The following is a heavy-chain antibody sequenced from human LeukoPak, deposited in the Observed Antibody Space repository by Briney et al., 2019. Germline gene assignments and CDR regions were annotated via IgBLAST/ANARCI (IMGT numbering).Heavy chain of an antibody. V-gene: IGHV4-59*12. Sequence: PSETLSLTCTVSGGSINSYYWSWIRQPPGKGLEWIGYIYYSGSTNYNPSLKSRVIISVDTSKNQFSLKMSSVAAADTAVYYCARDRGRYFDLWGRGTLVTVSS. J-gene: IGHJ2*01. CDR1: GGSINSYY. CDR3: ARDRGRYFDL. CDR2: IYYSGST.